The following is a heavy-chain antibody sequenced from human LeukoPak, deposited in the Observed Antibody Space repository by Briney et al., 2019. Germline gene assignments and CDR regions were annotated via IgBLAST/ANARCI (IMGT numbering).Heavy chain of an antibody. V-gene: IGHV3-74*01. D-gene: IGHD2-21*02. Sequence: GGSLRLSCAASGFTFSSYWMHWVRQAPGKGLVWVSRINSDGSSTSYADSVKGRFTISRDNSRNTLYLQMNNLRAEDTAVYYCARGYNSRAGTTDCCPLDYWGQGTLVTVSS. CDR2: INSDGSST. CDR3: ARGYNSRAGTTDCCPLDY. J-gene: IGHJ4*02. CDR1: GFTFSSYW.